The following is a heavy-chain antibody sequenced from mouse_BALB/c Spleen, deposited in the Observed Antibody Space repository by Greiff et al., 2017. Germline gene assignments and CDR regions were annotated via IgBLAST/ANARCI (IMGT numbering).Heavy chain of an antibody. V-gene: IGHV1-5*01. D-gene: IGHD3-1*01. Sequence: EVQLQQSGTVLARPGASVKMSCKASGYTFTSYWMHWVKQRPGQGLEWIGAIYPGNSDTSYNQKFKGKAKLTAVTSTSTAYMELSSLTNEDSAVYYCTRDGAARARFAYWGQGTLVTVSA. CDR1: GYTFTSYW. J-gene: IGHJ3*01. CDR2: IYPGNSDT. CDR3: TRDGAARARFAY.